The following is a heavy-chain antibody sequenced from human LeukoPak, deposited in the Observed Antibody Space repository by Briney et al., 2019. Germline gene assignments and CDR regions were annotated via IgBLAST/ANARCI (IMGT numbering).Heavy chain of an antibody. D-gene: IGHD1-1*01. V-gene: IGHV4-39*01. CDR2: IYYSGAT. CDR1: GGSISSSNYY. Sequence: PSETLSLICTVSGGSISSSNYYWGWIRQPPGKGLEWIGAIYYSGATHYNPSLKSRVTISVDTSKNEVSLKLSSVTVADTAVYYCAGNDFYYFDYWGQGTLVTVSS. CDR3: AGNDFYYFDY. J-gene: IGHJ4*02.